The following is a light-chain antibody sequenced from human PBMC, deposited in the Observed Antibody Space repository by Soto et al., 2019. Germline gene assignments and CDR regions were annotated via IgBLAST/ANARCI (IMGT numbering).Light chain of an antibody. CDR2: DAS. V-gene: IGKV3-11*01. CDR3: QQRNTWPLT. J-gene: IGKJ4*01. CDR1: QSVSSY. Sequence: EIVLTQSPATLSLSPGERATLSCRASQSVSSYLAWYQQKPGQAPRLLIYDASNRATGIPARFSGSVSGTDFTLTISSLEPEDFAVYYCQQRNTWPLTFGGGTKVEIK.